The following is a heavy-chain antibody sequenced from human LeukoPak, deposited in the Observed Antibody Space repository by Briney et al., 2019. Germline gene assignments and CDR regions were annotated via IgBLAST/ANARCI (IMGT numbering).Heavy chain of an antibody. CDR2: ISYDGSNK. V-gene: IGHV3-30*01. Sequence: GGSLRLSCAASGFTFSSYAVHWVRQAPGKGLEWVAVISYDGSNKYHADSVKGRFTISRDNSKNTLYLQLNSLRAEDTAVYYSARDHDMGGTTFVDYWGQGTLVTVCS. J-gene: IGHJ4*02. CDR3: ARDHDMGGTTFVDY. CDR1: GFTFSSYA. D-gene: IGHD2/OR15-2a*01.